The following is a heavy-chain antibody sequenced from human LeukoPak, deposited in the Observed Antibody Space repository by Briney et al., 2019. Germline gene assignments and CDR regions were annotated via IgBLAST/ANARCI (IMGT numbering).Heavy chain of an antibody. Sequence: GGSLRLSCAASGFTVGSNCMTWVRQAPGKGLEWVSVIYSGGSAYYADSVKGRFTISRDNSKNTLYLQMNSLRAEDTAVYFCASNGVLITGTTDGFDIWGQGTMVTVSS. J-gene: IGHJ3*02. CDR3: ASNGVLITGTTDGFDI. V-gene: IGHV3-53*01. D-gene: IGHD1-7*01. CDR2: IYSGGSA. CDR1: GFTVGSNC.